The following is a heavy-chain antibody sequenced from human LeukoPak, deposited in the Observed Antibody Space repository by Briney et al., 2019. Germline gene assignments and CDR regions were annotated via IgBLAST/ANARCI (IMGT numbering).Heavy chain of an antibody. CDR1: GYTFTGYY. V-gene: IGHV1-2*06. D-gene: IGHD4-11*01. CDR3: ARDVATTNWFDP. CDR2: INPNSGGT. Sequence: ASVKVSCKASGYTFTGYYMHWVRQAPGQGLEWMGRINPNSGGTNYAQKFQGRVTMTRDTSISKAYMELSRLRSDDTAVYYCARDVATTNWFDPWGQGTLVTVSS. J-gene: IGHJ5*02.